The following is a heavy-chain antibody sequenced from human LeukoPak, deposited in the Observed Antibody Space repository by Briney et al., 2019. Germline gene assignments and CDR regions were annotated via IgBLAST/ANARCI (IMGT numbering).Heavy chain of an antibody. CDR2: VSGSGSNT. Sequence: PGGSLRLSCAASGFTFSSYAMSWVRQAPGKGLEWVSAVSGSGSNTYYADSVKGRFTISRDNAKNSLYLQMNSLRDEDTAVYYCARENAYYYGMDVWGQGTTVTVSS. CDR3: ARENAYYYGMDV. CDR1: GFTFSSYA. V-gene: IGHV3-23*01. D-gene: IGHD1-1*01. J-gene: IGHJ6*02.